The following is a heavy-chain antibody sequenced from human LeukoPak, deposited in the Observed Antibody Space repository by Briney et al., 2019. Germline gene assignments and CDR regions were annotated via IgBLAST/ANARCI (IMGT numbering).Heavy chain of an antibody. V-gene: IGHV3-15*01. CDR1: GFTFSNVW. CDR2: IKSKRDGETT. Sequence: GGSLRLSCAASGFTFSNVWMSWVRQAPGKGLECVGRIKSKRDGETTDYAAPVKGRFTISRDHSKNTLYLQMNSLKTEYTAVYYCSTGHSSNGWLFDYWGQGTLVTVSS. D-gene: IGHD6-19*01. CDR3: STGHSSNGWLFDY. J-gene: IGHJ4*02.